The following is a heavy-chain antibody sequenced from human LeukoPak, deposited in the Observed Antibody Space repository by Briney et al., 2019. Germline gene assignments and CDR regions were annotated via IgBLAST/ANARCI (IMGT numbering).Heavy chain of an antibody. D-gene: IGHD1-26*01. V-gene: IGHV4-34*01. CDR2: IYHSGST. CDR3: AKSGGYGLIDY. Sequence: SETLSLTCAVYGGSFSGYYWSWIRQPPGKGLEWIGSIYHSGSTYYNPSLKSRVTISIETSKNQISLRLNSVTAADTAIYYCAKSGGYGLIDYWGQGTLVTVSS. CDR1: GGSFSGYY. J-gene: IGHJ4*02.